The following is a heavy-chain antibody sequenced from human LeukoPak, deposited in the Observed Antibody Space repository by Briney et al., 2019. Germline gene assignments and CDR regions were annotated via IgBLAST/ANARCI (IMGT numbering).Heavy chain of an antibody. J-gene: IGHJ4*02. CDR2: TRNKANSYTT. D-gene: IGHD3-22*01. V-gene: IGHV3-72*01. CDR1: GFTFSDHY. Sequence: GGSLRLSCAPSGFTFSDHYMDWVRQAPGKGLEWVGRTRNKANSYTTEYAASVKGRFTISRDDSKNSLYLQMNSLKTEDTAVYYCARWARYYDSSGYPDYWGQGTLVTVSS. CDR3: ARWARYYDSSGYPDY.